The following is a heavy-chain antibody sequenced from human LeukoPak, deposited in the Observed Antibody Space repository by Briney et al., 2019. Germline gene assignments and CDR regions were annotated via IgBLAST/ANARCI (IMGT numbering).Heavy chain of an antibody. CDR3: ARSVGNVLRYFDWLLYAFDI. Sequence: PSETLSLTCTVSDDSISDYYRGWIRQPPGKGLEWIGYIYYSGSTNYNPSLKSRVTISVDTSKNQFSLKLSSVTAADTAVYYCARSVGNVLRYFDWLLYAFDIWGQGTMVTVSS. V-gene: IGHV4-59*08. CDR2: IYYSGST. J-gene: IGHJ3*02. CDR1: DDSISDYY. D-gene: IGHD3-9*01.